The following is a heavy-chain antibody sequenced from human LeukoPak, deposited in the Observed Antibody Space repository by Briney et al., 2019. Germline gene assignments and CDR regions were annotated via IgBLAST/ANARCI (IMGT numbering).Heavy chain of an antibody. CDR1: GGSISSGDYY. J-gene: IGHJ5*02. CDR2: IYYSGST. V-gene: IGHV4-30-4*01. Sequence: SETLSLTCTVSGGSISSGDYYWSWIRQPPGKGLEWIGYIYYSGSTYYNPSLKSRVTISVDTSKNQFSLKLSSVAAADTAVYYCARHVSDSSGYYYKPRAVWFDPWGQGTLVTVSS. D-gene: IGHD3-22*01. CDR3: ARHVSDSSGYYYKPRAVWFDP.